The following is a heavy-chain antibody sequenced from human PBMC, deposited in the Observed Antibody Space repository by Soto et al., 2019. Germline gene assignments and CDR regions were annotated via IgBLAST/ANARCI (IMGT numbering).Heavy chain of an antibody. V-gene: IGHV1-18*01. CDR2: ISADNGNT. J-gene: IGHJ4*02. CDR3: ARDQEYSSSWYTGYYFDY. D-gene: IGHD6-13*01. CDR1: GYTFTSYD. Sequence: ASVKVSCKASGYTFTSYDISWVRQAPGQRLEWMGWISADNGNTNYSQKLQGRVTMTTDTSTSTAYMELRSLRSDDTAVYYCARDQEYSSSWYTGYYFDYWGQGTLVTVSS.